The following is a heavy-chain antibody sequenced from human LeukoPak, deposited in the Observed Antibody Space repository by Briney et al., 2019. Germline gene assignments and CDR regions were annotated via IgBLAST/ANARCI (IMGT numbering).Heavy chain of an antibody. D-gene: IGHD2-2*01. J-gene: IGHJ6*03. CDR1: GYTFSDYY. CDR3: ARAYCSTTTCPRGYYHYSVDV. CDR2: INPNSGGT. Sequence: ASVKVSCKAPGYTFSDYYIHWVRQAPGQGLEWMGWINPNSGGTDYAQKFQGRVTMTRDTSINTAYMDLSRLTSDDTAVYYCARAYCSTTTCPRGYYHYSVDVWGKGTTVTVSS. V-gene: IGHV1-2*02.